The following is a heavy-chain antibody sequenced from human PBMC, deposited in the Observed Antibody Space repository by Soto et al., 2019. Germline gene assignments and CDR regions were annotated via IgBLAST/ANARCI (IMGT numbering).Heavy chain of an antibody. V-gene: IGHV4-30-4*01. CDR2: IPSRGRP. CDR3: VRDQYSGYDFAL. Sequence: SETLSLTCSVSGASIAGGSYYWSWVRQPPGKGLEWIGYIPSRGRPFYNPSLTSRGTISADSSKNQLSLQLTPVTAADTAVYYCVRDQYSGYDFALWGQGNLVTVSS. CDR1: GASIAGGSYY. D-gene: IGHD5-12*01. J-gene: IGHJ5*02.